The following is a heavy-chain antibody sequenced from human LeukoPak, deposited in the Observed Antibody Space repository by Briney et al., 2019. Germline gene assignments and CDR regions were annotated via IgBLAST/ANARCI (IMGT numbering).Heavy chain of an antibody. CDR1: GGSISSRSYY. D-gene: IGHD1-14*01. Sequence: PSETLSLTCTVSGGSISSRSYYWGWIRQPPGKGLEWIGSIYYSGSTYYNPSLKSRVTISVDTSKNQFSLKLSSVTAAHTAVYYCARVTIDNWFDPWGQGTLVTVSS. V-gene: IGHV4-39*07. CDR2: IYYSGST. J-gene: IGHJ5*02. CDR3: ARVTIDNWFDP.